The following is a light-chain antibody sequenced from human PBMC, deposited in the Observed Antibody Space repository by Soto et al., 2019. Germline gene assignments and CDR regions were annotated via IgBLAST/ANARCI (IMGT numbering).Light chain of an antibody. V-gene: IGKV2-28*01. CDR3: MQPLENFRT. Sequence: IVMTQSPLSLSVTPGEAASISCMSSARLLHKNGYNYVDWYMQKPGQSPQLLIYLGPNRASGVPDRFSGSGSDTYFTLEITRVEADDVGVYYCMQPLENFRTFGQGTKVDI. J-gene: IGKJ1*01. CDR1: ARLLHKNGYNY. CDR2: LGP.